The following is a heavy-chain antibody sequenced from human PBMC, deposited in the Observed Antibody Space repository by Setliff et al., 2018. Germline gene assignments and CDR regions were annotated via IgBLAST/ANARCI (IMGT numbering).Heavy chain of an antibody. V-gene: IGHV4-39*07. CDR3: ARTMVQSKLGAFAI. CDR2: IYHSGSS. Sequence: SETLSLTCTVSGGSISSRSYYWGWIRQPPGKGLEWIGSIYHSGSSYYNPSLRSRVTITLETSKNQFSLILRSVTAADTAVYYCARTMVQSKLGAFAIWGQGTMVTVSS. CDR1: GGSISSRSYY. D-gene: IGHD3-10*01. J-gene: IGHJ3*02.